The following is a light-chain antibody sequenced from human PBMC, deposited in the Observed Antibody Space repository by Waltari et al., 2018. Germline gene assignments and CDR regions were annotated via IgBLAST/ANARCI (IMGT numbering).Light chain of an antibody. J-gene: IGLJ3*02. CDR2: EDS. CDR1: SSDVGSYNL. CDR3: CSYAGSSTLV. V-gene: IGLV2-23*01. Sequence: HSALTQPASVSGSPGQSITISCTGTSSDVGSYNLVSWYQQHPDKAPKLMIYEDSKLPSGVSNRVSGSKSGNTASLTISGLQAEDEADYYCCSYAGSSTLVFGGGTKLTVL.